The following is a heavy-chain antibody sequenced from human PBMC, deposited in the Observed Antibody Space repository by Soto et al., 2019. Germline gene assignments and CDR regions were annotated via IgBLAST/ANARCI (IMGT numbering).Heavy chain of an antibody. J-gene: IGHJ6*02. CDR1: GGTFSSYA. CDR2: IIPIFGTA. D-gene: IGHD2-15*01. V-gene: IGHV1-69*13. Sequence: ASVKVSCKASGGTFSSYAISWVRQAPGQGLEWMGGIIPIFGTANYAQKFQGRVTITADESTSTAYMGLSSLRSEDTAVYYCARDSLGYCSGGSCPVDGMDVWGQGTTVTVSS. CDR3: ARDSLGYCSGGSCPVDGMDV.